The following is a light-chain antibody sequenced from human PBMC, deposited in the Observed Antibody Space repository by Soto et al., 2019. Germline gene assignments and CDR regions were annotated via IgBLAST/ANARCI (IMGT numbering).Light chain of an antibody. V-gene: IGKV3-11*01. CDR2: DAS. CDR1: QSVSSY. J-gene: IGKJ4*01. CDR3: QQRSYWLT. Sequence: EIVLTQSPATLSLSPGERATLSCRASQSVSSYLAWYQQKPGQAPRLLIYDASNRATGIPARFSGSGSGTDFTLTISSLEPDDFAVYYCQQRSYWLTFGGGTKVEIK.